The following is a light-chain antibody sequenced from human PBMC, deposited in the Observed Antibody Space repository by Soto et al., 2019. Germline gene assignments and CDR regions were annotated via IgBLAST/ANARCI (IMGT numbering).Light chain of an antibody. Sequence: DIQMTQSPSSLSASVGDRVTITCQASQDISNYLNWYQQKPGKAPKLLIYDASNLVTRVPSRFSGSGSGTHFTFTISSLQPEDIATYYYQQYDNLPLTFGGGTKVEIK. J-gene: IGKJ4*01. CDR2: DAS. CDR1: QDISNY. CDR3: QQYDNLPLT. V-gene: IGKV1-33*01.